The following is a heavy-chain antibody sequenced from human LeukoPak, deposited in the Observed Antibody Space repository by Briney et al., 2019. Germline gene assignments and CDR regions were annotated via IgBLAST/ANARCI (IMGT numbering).Heavy chain of an antibody. Sequence: SQTLSLTCTVSGGSISSGGYYWSWIRQPPGKGLEWIGYIYHSGSTNYNPSLKSRVTMSVDTSKNHFSLKLNSVTAADTAVYYCARAGWLQSAGLYYYYYMDVWGKGTTVTVSS. J-gene: IGHJ6*03. D-gene: IGHD5-24*01. CDR2: IYHSGST. CDR3: ARAGWLQSAGLYYYYYMDV. V-gene: IGHV4-30-2*01. CDR1: GGSISSGGYY.